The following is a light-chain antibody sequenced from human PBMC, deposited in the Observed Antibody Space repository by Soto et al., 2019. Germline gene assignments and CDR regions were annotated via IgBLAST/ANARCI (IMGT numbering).Light chain of an antibody. CDR1: QSVSSSY. CDR3: QQYGSRTYT. Sequence: EIVLMQSPGPLSLCPGERATLSCRASQSVSSSYLAWYQQKPGPAPRLLIYGASSRATGIPARFSGSGSGTDLTRTISRLEPEDFAVYYCQQYGSRTYTGGQGPKLGIK. CDR2: GAS. V-gene: IGKV3-20*01. J-gene: IGKJ2*01.